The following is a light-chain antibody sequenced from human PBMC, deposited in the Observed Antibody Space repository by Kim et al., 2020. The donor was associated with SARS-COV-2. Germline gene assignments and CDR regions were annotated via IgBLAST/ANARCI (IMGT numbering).Light chain of an antibody. Sequence: VKLTCTLSSGHSNYAIAWHQQQPGKGPRYLLKVTSDGSHTKGDGIPDRFSGSSSGAERYLTISSLQSEDEADYYCQTWGTGIHRVFGGGTQLTVL. J-gene: IGLJ3*02. CDR2: VTSDGSH. CDR3: QTWGTGIHRV. CDR1: SGHSNYA. V-gene: IGLV4-69*01.